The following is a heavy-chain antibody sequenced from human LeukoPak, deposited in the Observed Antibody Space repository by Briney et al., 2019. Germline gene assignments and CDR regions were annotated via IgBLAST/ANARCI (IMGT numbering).Heavy chain of an antibody. CDR2: FDPEDGET. CDR1: GYTLTELS. J-gene: IGHJ4*02. V-gene: IGHV1-24*01. Sequence: GASVKVSCKVSGYTLTELSMHWVRQAPGKGLEWMGGFDPEDGETIYAQKFQGRVTMTEDTSTDTAYMELSSLRSEDTAVYYCARGACSSTSCYIRTRVIDYWGQGTLVTVSS. D-gene: IGHD2-2*02. CDR3: ARGACSSTSCYIRTRVIDY.